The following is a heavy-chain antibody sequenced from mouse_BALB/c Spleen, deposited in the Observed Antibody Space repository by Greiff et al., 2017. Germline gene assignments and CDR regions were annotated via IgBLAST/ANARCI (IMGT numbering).Heavy chain of an antibody. V-gene: IGHV5-17*02. J-gene: IGHJ2*01. D-gene: IGHD1-1*01. Sequence: EVHLVESGGGLVQPGGSRKLSCAASGFTFSSFGMHWVRQAPEKGLEWVAYISSGSSTIYYADTVMGRFTISRDNPKNTLFLQMTSLRSEDTAMYYCAREDYYGSSCYFDYWGQGTTLTVSS. CDR1: GFTFSSFG. CDR2: ISSGSSTI. CDR3: AREDYYGSSCYFDY.